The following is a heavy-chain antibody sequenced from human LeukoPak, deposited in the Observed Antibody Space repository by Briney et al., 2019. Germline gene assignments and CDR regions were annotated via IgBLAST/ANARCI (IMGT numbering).Heavy chain of an antibody. CDR2: IKQDGSEK. J-gene: IGHJ4*02. CDR3: ARGITDQPLYFDY. CDR1: GFTFSSYW. Sequence: PGGSLRLSCAASGFTFSSYWMSWVRQAPGKGLEWVANIKQDGSEKYYVDSVKGRFTISRDNAKNSLYLQMNSLGAEDTAVYYCARGITDQPLYFDYWGQGTLVTVSS. V-gene: IGHV3-7*01. D-gene: IGHD2-2*01.